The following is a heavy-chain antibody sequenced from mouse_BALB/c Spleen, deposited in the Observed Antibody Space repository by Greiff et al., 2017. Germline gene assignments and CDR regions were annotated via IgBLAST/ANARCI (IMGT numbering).Heavy chain of an antibody. D-gene: IGHD1-2*01. J-gene: IGHJ4*01. V-gene: IGHV3-8*02. CDR3: ARGVITTATAMDY. Sequence: EVQLQESGPSLVKPSQTLSLTCSVTGDSITSGYWNWIRKFPGNKLEYMGYISYSGSTYYNPSLKSRISITRDTSTNQYYLQLNSVTTEDTATYYGARGVITTATAMDYWGQGTSVTVSS. CDR2: ISYSGST. CDR1: GDSITSGY.